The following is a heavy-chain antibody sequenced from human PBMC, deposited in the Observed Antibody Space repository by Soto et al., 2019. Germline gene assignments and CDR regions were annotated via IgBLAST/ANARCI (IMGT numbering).Heavy chain of an antibody. CDR3: ARERVWPTVTNPAFDI. CDR2: IYYSGST. CDR1: GGSISSGGYY. V-gene: IGHV4-31*03. Sequence: PSETLSLTCTVSGGSISSGGYYWSWIRQHPGKGLEWIGYIYYSGSTYYNPSLKSRVTISVDTSKNQFSLKLSSVTAADTAVYYCARERVWPTVTNPAFDIWGQGTMVTVSS. D-gene: IGHD4-17*01. J-gene: IGHJ3*02.